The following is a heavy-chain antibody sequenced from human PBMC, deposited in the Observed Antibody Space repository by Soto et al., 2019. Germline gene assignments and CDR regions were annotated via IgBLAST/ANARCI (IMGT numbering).Heavy chain of an antibody. Sequence: SETLSLTCTVSGGSISSGGYYWSWIRQHPGKGLEWIGYIYYSGSTYYNPSLKSRVTISVDTSTNQLSLKLRSVTAADTAGYYFARHLTNSIGDVWGQGTTVTDSS. CDR3: ARHLTNSIGDV. D-gene: IGHD3-22*01. J-gene: IGHJ6*02. CDR1: GGSISSGGYY. CDR2: IYYSGST. V-gene: IGHV4-31*03.